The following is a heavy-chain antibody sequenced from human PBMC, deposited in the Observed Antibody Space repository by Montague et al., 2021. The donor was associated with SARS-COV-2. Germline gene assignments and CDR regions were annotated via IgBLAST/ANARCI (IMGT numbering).Heavy chain of an antibody. CDR3: ARSGDPGTTVTYLY. CDR2: ISYTGST. Sequence: SETLSLTCTFSGGSISTIVNFWGWIRQPPGKGLEWIGSISYTGSTYHNPSLKSRVTMSVDTSKNQFSLKLNSVTAAHTAVYYCARSGDPGTTVTYLYWGQGTLVTVSS. D-gene: IGHD4-11*01. V-gene: IGHV4-39*07. J-gene: IGHJ4*02. CDR1: GGSISTIVNF.